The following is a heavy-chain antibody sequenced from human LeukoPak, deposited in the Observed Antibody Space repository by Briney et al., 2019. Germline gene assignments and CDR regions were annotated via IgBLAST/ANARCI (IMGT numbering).Heavy chain of an antibody. J-gene: IGHJ5*02. CDR1: GGSISSSSYY. D-gene: IGHD2-15*01. Sequence: SETLSLTCTVSGGSISSSSYYWGWIRQPPGKGLEWIGSIYYSGSTYYNPSLKSRVTVSVDTSKNQFSLKLSSVTAADTAVYYCARDQIHCSGGSCYDWLDPWGQGTLVTVSS. V-gene: IGHV4-39*07. CDR2: IYYSGST. CDR3: ARDQIHCSGGSCYDWLDP.